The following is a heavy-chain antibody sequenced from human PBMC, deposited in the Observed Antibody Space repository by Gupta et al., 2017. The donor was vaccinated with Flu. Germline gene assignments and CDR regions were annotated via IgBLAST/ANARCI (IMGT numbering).Heavy chain of an antibody. V-gene: IGHV4-38-2*01. CDR2: SYHSGST. CDR1: GYSMSTGYY. CDR3: ARGTLELWFGEFFLNWFDP. Sequence: QLQLQESGPGLVKPSETLSLTCSVSGYSMSTGYYWGWIRQPPGKGLEWIGSSYHSGSTYYSPSLKRRVTISVDTAKNQFSLKLSSVTAAETAVYYCARGTLELWFGEFFLNWFDPWGQGTLVTVSS. J-gene: IGHJ5*02. D-gene: IGHD3-10*01.